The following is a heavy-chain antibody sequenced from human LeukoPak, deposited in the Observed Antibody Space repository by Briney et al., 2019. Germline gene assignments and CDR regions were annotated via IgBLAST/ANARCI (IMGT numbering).Heavy chain of an antibody. D-gene: IGHD3-10*01. CDR2: IYTSGST. J-gene: IGHJ3*02. CDR1: GGSISSGSYC. V-gene: IGHV4-61*02. CDR3: ARTPYYYGSGGYRGAFDI. Sequence: SETLSLTCTVSGGSISSGSYCWSWIRQPAGKGLEWIGRIYTSGSTNYNPSLKSRVTISVDTSKNQFSLKLSSVTAADTAVYYCARTPYYYGSGGYRGAFDIWGQGTMVTVSS.